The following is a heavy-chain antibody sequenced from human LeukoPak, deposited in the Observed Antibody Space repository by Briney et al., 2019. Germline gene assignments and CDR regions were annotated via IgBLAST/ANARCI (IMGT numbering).Heavy chain of an antibody. J-gene: IGHJ3*02. CDR3: ARPHYYGSGSPDAFDI. CDR2: MYYSGSS. Sequence: PSQTLSLTCTVSNGSVSSNDYSWSWVRQPPGRGLEWIGYMYYSGSSYYSPSLKSRVTISVDTSKNRFSLKLSSVTAADTAVYYCARPHYYGSGSPDAFDIWGQGTLVTVFS. D-gene: IGHD3-10*01. V-gene: IGHV4-30-4*01. CDR1: NGSVSSNDYS.